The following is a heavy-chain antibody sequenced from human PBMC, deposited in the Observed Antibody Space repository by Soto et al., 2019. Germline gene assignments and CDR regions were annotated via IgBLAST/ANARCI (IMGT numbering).Heavy chain of an antibody. CDR3: ARDHYGDYNHYYYGMDV. CDR2: ISSSSSTI. D-gene: IGHD4-17*01. V-gene: IGHV3-48*02. CDR1: GFTFSSYS. Sequence: PGGSLRLSCAASGFTFSSYSMNWVRQAPGKGLEWVSYISSSSSTIYYADSVKGRFTISRDNAKNSLYLQMNSLRDEDTAVYYCARDHYGDYNHYYYGMDVWGQGTTVTVSS. J-gene: IGHJ6*02.